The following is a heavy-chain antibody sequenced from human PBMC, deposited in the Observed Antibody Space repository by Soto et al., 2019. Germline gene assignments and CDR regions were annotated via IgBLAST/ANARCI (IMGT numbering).Heavy chain of an antibody. CDR1: GYTFTSYD. CDR3: ARGLRGVVGEYYYYMDV. J-gene: IGHJ6*03. CDR2: MNPNSSNT. D-gene: IGHD1-26*01. V-gene: IGHV1-8*01. Sequence: ASVKVSCKASGYTFTSYDINWVRQATGQGLEWMGWMNPNSSNTGYAQKFQGRVTMTRNTSISTAYMELSSLRSEDTAVYYCARGLRGVVGEYYYYMDVWGKGTTVTVSS.